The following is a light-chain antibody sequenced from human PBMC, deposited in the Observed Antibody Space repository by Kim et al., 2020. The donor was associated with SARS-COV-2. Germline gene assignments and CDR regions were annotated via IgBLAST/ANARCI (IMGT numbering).Light chain of an antibody. CDR2: GKN. J-gene: IGLJ2*01. CDR3: NSRDSSGNHLV. V-gene: IGLV3-19*01. CDR1: SLRSYC. Sequence: ALGQTVRITCQGDSLRSYCASWYQQKPGQAPVIVIYGKNNRPSGIPDRFSGSSSGNTASLTITGAQAEDEADYYCNSRDSSGNHLVFGGGTQLTVL.